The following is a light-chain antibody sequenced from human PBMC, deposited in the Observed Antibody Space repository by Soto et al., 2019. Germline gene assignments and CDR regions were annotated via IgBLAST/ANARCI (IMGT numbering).Light chain of an antibody. CDR1: QSISTY. Sequence: DIQMTQSPSSLSASVGNRVTITCRASQSISTYFTWYQQKPGQAPKLLIYAAASLLSGAKSTLSGSGYAKDFTPNLSSLQPEDFATYYCQQSYSTPLSFGGGTKV. J-gene: IGKJ4*01. CDR2: AAA. CDR3: QQSYSTPLS. V-gene: IGKV1-39*01.